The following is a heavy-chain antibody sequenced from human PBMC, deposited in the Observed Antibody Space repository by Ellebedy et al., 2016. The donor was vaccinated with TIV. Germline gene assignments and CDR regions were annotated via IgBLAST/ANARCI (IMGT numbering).Heavy chain of an antibody. V-gene: IGHV1-18*01. J-gene: IGHJ3*02. D-gene: IGHD1-26*01. CDR3: ARHGADI. CDR1: GYIFNKYI. CDR2: MNSDNGHT. Sequence: ASVKVSCXASGYIFNKYIISWMRQAPGQGLEWMGWMNSDNGHTNYAQKFQGRVTMTTDTSTSTAYMELRSLRSDDTAVYYCARHGADIWGQGTMVTVSS.